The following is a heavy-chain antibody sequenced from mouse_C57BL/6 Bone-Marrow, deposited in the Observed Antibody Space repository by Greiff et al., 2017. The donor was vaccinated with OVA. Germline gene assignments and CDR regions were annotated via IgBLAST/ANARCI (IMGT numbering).Heavy chain of an antibody. CDR3: ARGWLLPAWFAY. CDR1: GFTFSDYG. Sequence: DVHLVESGGGLVKPGGSLKLSCAASGFTFSDYGMHWVRQAPEKGLEWVAYISSGSSTLYYADTVKGRFTISRDNAKNTLFLQMTSLRSEDTAMYYCARGWLLPAWFAYWGQGTLVTVSA. V-gene: IGHV5-17*01. CDR2: ISSGSSTL. J-gene: IGHJ3*01. D-gene: IGHD2-3*01.